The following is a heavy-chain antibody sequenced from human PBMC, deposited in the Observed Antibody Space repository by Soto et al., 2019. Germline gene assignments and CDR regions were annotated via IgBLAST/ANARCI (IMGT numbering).Heavy chain of an antibody. CDR2: TSGSGGST. J-gene: IGHJ4*02. D-gene: IGHD6-6*01. CDR1: GFNFSSYA. CDR3: AKIDQSLVGGIDY. Sequence: GGSLRLSCAASGFNFSSYAMSWVRQAPGKGLEWVSATSGSGGSTYYADSVKGRFTISRDKSKNTLYLQMNSLRAEDTAVYYCAKIDQSLVGGIDYWGQGTPVTVSS. V-gene: IGHV3-23*01.